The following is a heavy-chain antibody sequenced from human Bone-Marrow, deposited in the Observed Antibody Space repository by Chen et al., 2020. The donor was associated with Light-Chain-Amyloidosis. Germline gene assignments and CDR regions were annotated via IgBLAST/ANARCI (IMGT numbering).Heavy chain of an antibody. V-gene: IGHV3-74*01. J-gene: IGHJ4*02. D-gene: IGHD3-9*01. CDR1: GFSFSTYW. CDR3: ARTALRYLDY. Sequence: EVLLVESGGEVVQPGGSLRLSCTASGFSFSTYWMHLVRQSPGKGLVSVSRTNSAGPPTTYADSLKGRFTVSRDNTKNTMYLEMNSLRVEDTAVYYCARTALRYLDYWGQGTLVTVSS. CDR2: TNSAGPPT.